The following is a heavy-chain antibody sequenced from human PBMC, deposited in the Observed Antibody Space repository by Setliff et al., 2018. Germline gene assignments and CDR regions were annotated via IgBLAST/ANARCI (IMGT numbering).Heavy chain of an antibody. CDR1: GFTVSNNY. CDR2: IGGRDATT. CDR3: AKGLWPQKYYFDY. J-gene: IGHJ4*02. V-gene: IGHV3-23*01. D-gene: IGHD3-10*01. Sequence: PGGSLRLSCAASGFTVSNNYMHWVRQAPGKGLEWVSVIGGRDATTYYTDSVKGRFTISRDNSKNTLSLQMNSLRAEDTAVYYFAKGLWPQKYYFDYWGQGTLVTVSS.